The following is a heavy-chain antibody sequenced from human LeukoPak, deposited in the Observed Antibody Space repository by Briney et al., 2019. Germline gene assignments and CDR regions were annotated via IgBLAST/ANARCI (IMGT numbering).Heavy chain of an antibody. CDR2: IYTSGGT. CDR3: ASHWGEPLHGMEV. Sequence: PSETLSLTCTVSGDSISSGSYYWSWLRQPAGKGLEWIGRIYTSGGTDYNPSLKSRVTISVDTSKNQFSLKLSSATAADTAVYYCASHWGEPLHGMEVWGQGTTVTVSS. V-gene: IGHV4-61*02. J-gene: IGHJ6*02. CDR1: GDSISSGSYY. D-gene: IGHD7-27*01.